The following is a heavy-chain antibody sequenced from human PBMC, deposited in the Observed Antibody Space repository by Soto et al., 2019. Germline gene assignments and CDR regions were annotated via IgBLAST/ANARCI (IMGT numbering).Heavy chain of an antibody. CDR3: AKPYGGNGYFDY. CDR1: GFAFSSYG. Sequence: GGSLRLSCAASGFAFSSYGMHWVRQAPGKGLEWVSGISGSGGSTYYADSVKGRFTISRDNSKNTLYLQMNSLRAEDTAVYYCAKPYGGNGYFDYWGQGTLVTVSS. V-gene: IGHV3-23*01. J-gene: IGHJ4*02. D-gene: IGHD4-17*01. CDR2: ISGSGGST.